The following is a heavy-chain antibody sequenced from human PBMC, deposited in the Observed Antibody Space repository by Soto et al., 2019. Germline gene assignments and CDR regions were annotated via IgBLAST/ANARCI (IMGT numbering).Heavy chain of an antibody. D-gene: IGHD2-15*01. J-gene: IGHJ6*02. Sequence: ASVKVSCKASGGTFSSDAFSWVRQAPGQGLEWMGGIISTSGTANYAQKFQGRATITADESTSTAYMELSSLTSEDTAVYFCARGQGYCSGGICYYYYYGMDVWGQGTTATVSS. CDR2: IISTSGTA. CDR3: ARGQGYCSGGICYYYYYGMDV. V-gene: IGHV1-69*13. CDR1: GGTFSSDA.